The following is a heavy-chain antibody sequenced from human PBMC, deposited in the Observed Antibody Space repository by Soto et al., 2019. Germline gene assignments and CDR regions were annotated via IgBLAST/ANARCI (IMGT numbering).Heavy chain of an antibody. Sequence: GGSLRLSCAASGFTFSNYAMSWVRQTPGKGLEWVSGISGGGGSTYYADSVKGRFTISRDNSENTLYLQMNSLRAEDTARYYCARVDSSSYYYSSVGYWGQGTLVTVSS. J-gene: IGHJ4*02. V-gene: IGHV3-23*01. D-gene: IGHD3-22*01. CDR1: GFTFSNYA. CDR3: ARVDSSSYYYSSVGY. CDR2: ISGGGGST.